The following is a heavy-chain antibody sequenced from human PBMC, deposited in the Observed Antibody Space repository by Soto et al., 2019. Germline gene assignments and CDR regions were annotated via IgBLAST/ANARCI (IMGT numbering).Heavy chain of an antibody. CDR3: ATRPSVSYGPLFDQ. V-gene: IGHV3-48*03. Sequence: EVQLVESGGGLVQPGGSLTLACAGSGFKFSSYEMNWVRQAPGKGLECLYFILHSGDIISYADSIKCRFNISRDNAKNLRYLHMNSLRVEDTAIYYCATRPSVSYGPLFDQWGQGTLVTVSS. CDR2: ILHSGDII. J-gene: IGHJ4*02. D-gene: IGHD3-16*01. CDR1: GFKFSSYE.